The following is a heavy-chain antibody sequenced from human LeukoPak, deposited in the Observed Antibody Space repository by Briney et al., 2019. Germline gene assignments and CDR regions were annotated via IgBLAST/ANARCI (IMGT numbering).Heavy chain of an antibody. CDR1: GYTFTSYG. J-gene: IGHJ4*02. V-gene: IGHV1-18*01. D-gene: IGHD6-13*01. CDR2: ICAYNGNT. Sequence: ASVTVSCKASGYTFTSYGISWVRQAPGQGLEWMGWICAYNGNTNYAQKIQGRVAMTTDTSTTTAYMELRSLRSDDTAVYYCARDPVGTFIAAAGAFDYWGQGNLVTVSS. CDR3: ARDPVGTFIAAAGAFDY.